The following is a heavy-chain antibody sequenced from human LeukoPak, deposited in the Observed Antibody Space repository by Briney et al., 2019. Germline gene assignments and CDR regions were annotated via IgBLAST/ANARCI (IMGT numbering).Heavy chain of an antibody. CDR3: ARRGDY. D-gene: IGHD3-16*01. CDR1: GDSLSSSSYY. J-gene: IGHJ4*01. V-gene: IGHV4-39*01. CDR2: IYYSGSA. Sequence: PTETLSLTCTVSGDSLSSSSYYWGWIRQPPGKGLECLESIYYSGSAYYNPSLKSRVSMSVDTSKNQFSLKLSSVTAADTAVYYCARRGDYWGHGTLVIVSS.